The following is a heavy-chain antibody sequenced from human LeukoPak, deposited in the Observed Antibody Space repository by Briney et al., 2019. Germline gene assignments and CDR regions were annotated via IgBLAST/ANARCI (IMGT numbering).Heavy chain of an antibody. V-gene: IGHV1-3*03. CDR3: ARDPVKAAAGIGFDY. D-gene: IGHD6-13*01. J-gene: IGHJ4*02. Sequence: ASVKVSCKASGYTFTSYAMHWVRQAPGQRLEWMGWINAGNGNTKYSQEFQGRVTITRDTSASTAYMELSSLRSEDMAVYYCARDPVKAAAGIGFDYWGQGTLVTVSS. CDR1: GYTFTSYA. CDR2: INAGNGNT.